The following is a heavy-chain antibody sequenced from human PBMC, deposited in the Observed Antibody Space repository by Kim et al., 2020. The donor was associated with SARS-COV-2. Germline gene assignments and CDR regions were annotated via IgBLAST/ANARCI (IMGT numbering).Heavy chain of an antibody. J-gene: IGHJ3*02. D-gene: IGHD1-1*01. Sequence: GGSLRLSCATSGFTFSGSAMNWVRQAPGKGLEWVARISSNANSNKPAYAASVIGRFSISRDDSKNTAYLQMHSLKTAATDVYYCTSVPGTTLSFWDAFD. CDR1: GFTFSGSA. CDR3: TSVPGTTLSFWDAFD. CDR2: ISSNANSNKP. V-gene: IGHV3-73*01.